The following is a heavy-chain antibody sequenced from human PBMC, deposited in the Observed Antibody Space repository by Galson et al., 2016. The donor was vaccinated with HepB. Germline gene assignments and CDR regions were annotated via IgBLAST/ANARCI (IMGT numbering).Heavy chain of an antibody. Sequence: SLRLSCAGSGFALSSSEVNWVRQAPGKGLEWISFIRSSGTSTYYADSVKGRFAMSRDIAKNSVGLQMNSLRVEDTAVYYCAVTTSGTYGDAFDLWGQGTNVIVSS. CDR2: IRSSGTST. J-gene: IGHJ3*01. V-gene: IGHV3-48*03. D-gene: IGHD2-2*01. CDR1: GFALSSSE. CDR3: AVTTSGTYGDAFDL.